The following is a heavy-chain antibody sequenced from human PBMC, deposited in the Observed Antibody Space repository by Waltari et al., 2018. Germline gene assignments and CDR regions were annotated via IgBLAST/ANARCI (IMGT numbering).Heavy chain of an antibody. Sequence: EVQLVESGGGLVKPGGSLRLSCAASGFTFSSSSMNVVRQAPGKGLEWVSSIISSSSYIYYADSVKGRFTISRDNAKNSLYLQMNSLRAEDTAVYYCARDLGIAVAEPFDPWGQGTLVTVSS. CDR3: ARDLGIAVAEPFDP. D-gene: IGHD6-19*01. V-gene: IGHV3-21*01. CDR1: GFTFSSSS. J-gene: IGHJ5*02. CDR2: IISSSSYI.